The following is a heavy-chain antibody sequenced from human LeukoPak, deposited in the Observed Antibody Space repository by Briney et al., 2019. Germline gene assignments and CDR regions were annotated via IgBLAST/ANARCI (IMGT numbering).Heavy chain of an antibody. CDR2: ILRIFRTA. CDR1: GGTFSSYA. D-gene: IGHD6-6*01. Sequence: SVKVSCKASGGTFSSYAISWVRQAPGQGLEWMGGILRIFRTANYGQKLPGRVRLAAVQSTSRDYLELSSLRSEDTAVYYCARGRAAARRILNDYWGQGTLVTVSS. CDR3: ARGRAAARRILNDY. V-gene: IGHV1-69*13. J-gene: IGHJ4*02.